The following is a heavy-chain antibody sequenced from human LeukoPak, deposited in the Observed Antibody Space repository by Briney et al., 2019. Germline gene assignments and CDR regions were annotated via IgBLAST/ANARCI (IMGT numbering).Heavy chain of an antibody. D-gene: IGHD6-19*01. CDR2: INPDGSER. Sequence: GGSPRLSCAASGFSFSSYYMSWVRQAPGKGLEWVALINPDGSERYYVDSVKGRFTISRDNARNSLYLQMDSLRDDDTAMYFCTRDLAAVPGPRMDVWGQGTTVTDSS. CDR3: TRDLAAVPGPRMDV. CDR1: GFSFSSYY. J-gene: IGHJ6*02. V-gene: IGHV3-7*03.